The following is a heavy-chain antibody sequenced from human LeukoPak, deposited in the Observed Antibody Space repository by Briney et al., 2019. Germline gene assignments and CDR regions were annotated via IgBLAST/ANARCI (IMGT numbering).Heavy chain of an antibody. V-gene: IGHV1-69*13. Sequence: ASVKVSCKASGYTFTSYGISWVRQAPGQGLEWMGGIIPIFGTANYAQKFQGRVTITADESTSTAYMELSSLRSEDTAVYYCARVPLVVVPAAMGHYYYYMDVWGKGTTVTVSS. J-gene: IGHJ6*03. D-gene: IGHD2-2*01. CDR1: GYTFTSYG. CDR3: ARVPLVVVPAAMGHYYYYMDV. CDR2: IIPIFGTA.